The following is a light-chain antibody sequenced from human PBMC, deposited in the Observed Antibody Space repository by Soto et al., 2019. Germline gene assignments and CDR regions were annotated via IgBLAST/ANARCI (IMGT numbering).Light chain of an antibody. Sequence: EIVMTQSPATLSVSPGERATLSCRASQSVSRNLAWYQQKPGQAPRLLIYAASTRATGIPARFSGSGSGTEFTLTISSLQSEEFAVYSCQQYNNWPYTFGQGTKLEIK. CDR2: AAS. J-gene: IGKJ2*01. CDR3: QQYNNWPYT. CDR1: QSVSRN. V-gene: IGKV3-15*01.